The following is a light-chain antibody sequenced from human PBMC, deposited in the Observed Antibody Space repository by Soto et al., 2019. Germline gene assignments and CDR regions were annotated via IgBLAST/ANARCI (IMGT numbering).Light chain of an antibody. J-gene: IGKJ1*01. CDR1: QSVSSSY. CDR2: GAS. V-gene: IGKV3-20*01. CDR3: QQAGT. Sequence: EIVLTQSPGTLSLSPWERAALSCRASQSVSSSYLAWYQQKPGQAPRLLIYGASSRATGIPDRFSGSGSGTDFTLTISRLEPEDFAVYYCQQAGTFGQGTKVDIK.